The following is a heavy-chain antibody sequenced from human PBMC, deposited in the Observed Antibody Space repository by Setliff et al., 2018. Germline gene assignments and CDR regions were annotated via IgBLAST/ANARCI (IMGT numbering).Heavy chain of an antibody. V-gene: IGHV4-59*01. CDR3: AKGGTYRYFDF. D-gene: IGHD1-1*01. Sequence: SETLSLTCTVSGGPFSGASIWSWIRQPPGKGLEFIGYVYHSGTAKYDPSLESRAIMSVDASKNEISLKLKSVTAADTAVYYCAKGGTYRYFDFWGQGALVTISS. CDR1: GGPFSGAS. CDR2: VYHSGTA. J-gene: IGHJ4*02.